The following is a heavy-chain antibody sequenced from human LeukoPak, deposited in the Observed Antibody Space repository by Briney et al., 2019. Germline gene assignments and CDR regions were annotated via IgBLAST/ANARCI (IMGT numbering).Heavy chain of an antibody. CDR2: IIPIFGTA. CDR1: GGTFSSYA. J-gene: IGHJ6*03. D-gene: IGHD6-6*01. Sequence: GASVTVSCKASGGTFSSYAISWVRQAPGQGLEWMGGIIPIFGTANYAQKFQGRVTITTDESTSTAYMELSSLRSEDTAVYYCASIAARPRGYYMDVWGKGTTVTVSS. CDR3: ASIAARPRGYYMDV. V-gene: IGHV1-69*05.